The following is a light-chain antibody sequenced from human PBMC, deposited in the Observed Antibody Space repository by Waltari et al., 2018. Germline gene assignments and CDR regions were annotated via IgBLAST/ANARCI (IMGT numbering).Light chain of an antibody. CDR3: QAWDSSTVV. Sequence: SYELTQPPSVSVSPGQTASITCSGDKLGDTYACWYQQKQGQSPVLVINQDSKRPSGIPERFSGSNSGNTATLTISGTQAMDEADYYCQAWDSSTVVFGGGTKLTVL. V-gene: IGLV3-1*01. CDR2: QDS. CDR1: KLGDTY. J-gene: IGLJ2*01.